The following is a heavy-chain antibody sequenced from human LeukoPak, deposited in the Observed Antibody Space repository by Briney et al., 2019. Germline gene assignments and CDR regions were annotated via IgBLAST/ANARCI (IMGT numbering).Heavy chain of an antibody. Sequence: GGSLRLSCAASGFTVSSNYMSWVRQAPGKGLEWVSVIYSGGSTYYADSVKGRFTISRDNSKNTLHLQMNSLTAEDTAVYYCARDDYYDSSGYPKNYYYYGMDVWGQGTTVTVSS. J-gene: IGHJ6*02. CDR2: IYSGGST. CDR3: ARDDYYDSSGYPKNYYYYGMDV. CDR1: GFTVSSNY. V-gene: IGHV3-66*01. D-gene: IGHD3-22*01.